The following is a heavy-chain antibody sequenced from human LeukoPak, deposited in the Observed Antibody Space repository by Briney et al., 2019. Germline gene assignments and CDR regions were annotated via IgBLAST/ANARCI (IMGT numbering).Heavy chain of an antibody. CDR3: ACDTGYYYDSSGSVFDN. Sequence: PSQTLSLTCTVSGGSISSGSYYWSWIRQPAGKGLEWIGRLHTSGSTNYNPSLKSRVTISVDTSKNQFSLKLSSVTAADTAVYYCACDTGYYYDSSGSVFDNWGQGTLVTVSS. CDR1: GGSISSGSYY. V-gene: IGHV4-61*02. J-gene: IGHJ4*02. CDR2: LHTSGST. D-gene: IGHD3-22*01.